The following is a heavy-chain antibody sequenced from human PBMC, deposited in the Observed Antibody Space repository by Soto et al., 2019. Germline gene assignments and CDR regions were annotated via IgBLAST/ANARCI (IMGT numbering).Heavy chain of an antibody. V-gene: IGHV4-59*01. J-gene: IGHJ4*02. CDR3: ARLATRYYFDY. CDR1: GGSISSYY. D-gene: IGHD1-1*01. Sequence: QVQLQESGPGLVKPSETLSLTCTVSGGSISSYYWSWIRQPPGKGLEWIGYIYYSGSTNYNPSLKSLVTISVDTSKNQSSLKMSSVTAADTAVYYCARLATRYYFDYWGQGTLVTVSS. CDR2: IYYSGST.